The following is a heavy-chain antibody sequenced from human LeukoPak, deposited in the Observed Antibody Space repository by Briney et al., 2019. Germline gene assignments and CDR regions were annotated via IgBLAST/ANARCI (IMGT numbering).Heavy chain of an antibody. J-gene: IGHJ4*02. CDR2: ISGSGGST. CDR1: GFTFSSYA. Sequence: QAGGSLRLSCAASGFTFSSYAMSWVRQAPGKGLEWVSAISGSGGSTYYADSVKGRFTISRDNSKNTLYLQMNSLRAEDTAVYYWAKDGVDWSKTRRPRPVYYRGQGNLVNGSS. D-gene: IGHD2-2*01. CDR3: AKDGVDWSKTRRPRPVYY. V-gene: IGHV3-23*01.